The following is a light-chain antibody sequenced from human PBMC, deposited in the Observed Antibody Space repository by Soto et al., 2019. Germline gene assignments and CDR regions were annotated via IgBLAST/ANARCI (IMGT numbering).Light chain of an antibody. Sequence: IQMTQSPSSLSASIGDRVTITCRASQGIANYLAWYQQKPGKAPKLLIYGASTLQPGVPSRFSGSGSGTDFTLTIDSLQPEDVATYFCQKYNRAPLTFGPGTKVQIK. CDR3: QKYNRAPLT. CDR2: GAS. CDR1: QGIANY. J-gene: IGKJ3*01. V-gene: IGKV1-27*01.